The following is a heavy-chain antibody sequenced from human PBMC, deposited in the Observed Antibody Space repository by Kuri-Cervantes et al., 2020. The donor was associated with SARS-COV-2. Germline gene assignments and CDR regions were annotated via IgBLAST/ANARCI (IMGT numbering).Heavy chain of an antibody. D-gene: IGHD2-8*01. CDR1: GGTFSNYA. CDR2: LIPVFGTT. V-gene: IGHV1-69*13. CDR3: ARDGRYCTDGVCSYSYFYYMDV. J-gene: IGHJ6*03. Sequence: SVKVSCKASGGTFSNYAISWVRQAPGQGLEWMGGLIPVFGTTSYAQKFQGRVTITADESTSTAYMELRSLRSEDTAVYYCARDGRYCTDGVCSYSYFYYMDVWGKRTTVTVSS.